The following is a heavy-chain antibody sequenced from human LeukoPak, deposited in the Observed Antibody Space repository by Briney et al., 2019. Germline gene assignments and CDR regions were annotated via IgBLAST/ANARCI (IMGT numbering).Heavy chain of an antibody. V-gene: IGHV3-23*01. CDR1: GFTFGKYW. CDR2: ISGSGGST. J-gene: IGHJ4*02. D-gene: IGHD2/OR15-2a*01. CDR3: ARIWGPSCFDY. Sequence: GGSLRLSCVASGFTFGKYWMSWVRQAPGKGLEWVSAISGSGGSTYYADSVKGRFTISRDNSKNTLYLQMNSLRAEDTAVYYCARIWGPSCFDYWGQGTLVTVSS.